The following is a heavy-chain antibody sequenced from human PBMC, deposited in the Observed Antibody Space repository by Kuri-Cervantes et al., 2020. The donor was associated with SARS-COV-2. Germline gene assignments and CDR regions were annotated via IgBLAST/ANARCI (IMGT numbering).Heavy chain of an antibody. V-gene: IGHV4-59*08. J-gene: IGHJ4*02. CDR2: IYHSGST. Sequence: SETLSLTCTVSGGSISSYYWSWIRQPPGKGLEWIGSIYHSGSTYYNPSLKSRVTISVDTSKNQFSLKLSSVTAADTAVYYCARHGTAAAVDWGQGTLVTVSS. CDR1: GGSISSYY. D-gene: IGHD6-13*01. CDR3: ARHGTAAAVD.